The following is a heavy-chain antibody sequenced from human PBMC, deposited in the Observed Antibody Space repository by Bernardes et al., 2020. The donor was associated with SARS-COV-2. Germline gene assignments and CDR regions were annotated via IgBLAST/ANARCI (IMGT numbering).Heavy chain of an antibody. CDR3: ARDRAGSGSFFLPWYFDL. D-gene: IGHD1-26*01. CDR1: GFTFSNYA. V-gene: IGHV3-23*01. Sequence: GGSLRLSCAASGFTFSNYAMSWVRQAPGKGLEWVSAISDSGCSTSYADSVKGRFTISRDNSKNTLYLQMNSLRAEDTAVYYCARDRAGSGSFFLPWYFDLWGRGTLVTVSS. J-gene: IGHJ2*01. CDR2: ISDSGCST.